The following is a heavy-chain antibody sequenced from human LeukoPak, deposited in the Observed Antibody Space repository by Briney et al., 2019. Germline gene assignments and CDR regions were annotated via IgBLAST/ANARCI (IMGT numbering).Heavy chain of an antibody. CDR3: ARLGQFCGGDCYPPSFDY. J-gene: IGHJ4*02. CDR1: GDSISTGTYY. D-gene: IGHD2-21*02. V-gene: IGHV4-39*01. Sequence: SESLSLTCTVSGDSISTGTYYWGWLRRPPGTGLEWLGSIFYSGRTYYNPSLKSRVTISVDTSKNQISLKLRSVTAADTAMYYCARLGQFCGGDCYPPSFDYWGQGTLVTVSS. CDR2: IFYSGRT.